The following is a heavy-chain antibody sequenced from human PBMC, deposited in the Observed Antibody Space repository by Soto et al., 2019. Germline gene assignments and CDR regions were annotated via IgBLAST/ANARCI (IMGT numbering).Heavy chain of an antibody. Sequence: QVQLVQSGAEVKKPGASVKVSCKASGYTFSSYGISWVRQAPGQGLEWMGWISGYNGNTIYAQKLQGRVTMTTDTSTRTAYMELRSLRSDDTAVYYCARDEGSGSYSPRPYTFYYHGMDVWGQGTTVTVSS. V-gene: IGHV1-18*01. CDR2: ISGYNGNT. CDR1: GYTFSSYG. J-gene: IGHJ6*02. CDR3: ARDEGSGSYSPRPYTFYYHGMDV. D-gene: IGHD3-10*01.